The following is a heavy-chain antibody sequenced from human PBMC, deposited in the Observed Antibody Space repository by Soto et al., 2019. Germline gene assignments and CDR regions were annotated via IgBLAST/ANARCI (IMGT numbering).Heavy chain of an antibody. D-gene: IGHD6-13*01. CDR3: ARGRKQLVLAYYDYYGMDV. V-gene: IGHV3-73*01. CDR2: IRSKANSYAT. CDR1: GFTFSGSA. J-gene: IGHJ6*02. Sequence: GGSLRLSCAASGFTFSGSAMHWVRQASGKGLEWVGRIRSKANSYATAYAASVKGRFTISRDDSKNTAYLQMNSLKTEDTAVYYCARGRKQLVLAYYDYYGMDVWGQGPTVTVSS.